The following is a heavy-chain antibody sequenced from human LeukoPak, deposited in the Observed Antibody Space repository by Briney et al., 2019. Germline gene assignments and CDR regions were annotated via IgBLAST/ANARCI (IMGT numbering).Heavy chain of an antibody. D-gene: IGHD4/OR15-4a*01. CDR2: IYSDNT. J-gene: IGHJ4*02. Sequence: QPGGSLRLSCAASGFTFRSYEMNWVRQAPGKGLEWVSFIYSDNTHYSDSVKGRFTISRDNSKNTLYLQMNSLRAEDTAVYYCARRAGAYSHPYDYWGQGTLVTVSS. CDR1: GFTFRSYE. V-gene: IGHV3-53*01. CDR3: ARRAGAYSHPYDY.